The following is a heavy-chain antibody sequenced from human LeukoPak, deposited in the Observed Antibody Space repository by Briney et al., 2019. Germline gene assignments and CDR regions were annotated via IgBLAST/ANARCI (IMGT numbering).Heavy chain of an antibody. CDR2: INPNSGDT. CDR1: GYTFTGYY. Sequence: ASVKVSCKASGYTFTGYYMHWVRQAPGQGLEWMGWINPNSGDTSYAQKFQGRVTMTRDTSISTAYMELNRLRSDDTAIYYCASPWYSGSYSGVQHWGQGTLVTVSS. V-gene: IGHV1-2*02. D-gene: IGHD1-26*01. CDR3: ASPWYSGSYSGVQH. J-gene: IGHJ1*01.